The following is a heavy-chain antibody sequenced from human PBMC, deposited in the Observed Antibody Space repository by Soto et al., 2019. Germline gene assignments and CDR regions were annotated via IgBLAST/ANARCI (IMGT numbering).Heavy chain of an antibody. D-gene: IGHD5-12*01. Sequence: QVHLQESGPGLVKPSETLSLTCSVSGASVNSYSWSWIRQSAGKGLEWIGRIYTSARTNYSPSFKGRVTLSVDTSENQVFLKLTSVAAADTAIYYCAKDREEGYNFYYGMDVWGQGATVTVSS. CDR2: IYTSART. CDR3: AKDREEGYNFYYGMDV. J-gene: IGHJ6*02. CDR1: GASVNSYS. V-gene: IGHV4-4*07.